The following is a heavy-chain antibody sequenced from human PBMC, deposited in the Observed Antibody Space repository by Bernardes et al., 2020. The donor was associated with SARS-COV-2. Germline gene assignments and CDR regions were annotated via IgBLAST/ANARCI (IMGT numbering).Heavy chain of an antibody. Sequence: SQSLSPTCTVSGGSISGQYWGWARQTPAKGLEWIGFLLHGASTNFQPSPKSQVPTPVDTPNNQISLHLTSVTAADTAVYYGSIVRGVIPDAIETWGPGTKVTDSS. CDR3: SIVRGVIPDAIET. D-gene: IGHD3-10*01. CDR1: GGSISGQY. V-gene: IGHV4-59*11. CDR2: LLHGAST. J-gene: IGHJ3*02.